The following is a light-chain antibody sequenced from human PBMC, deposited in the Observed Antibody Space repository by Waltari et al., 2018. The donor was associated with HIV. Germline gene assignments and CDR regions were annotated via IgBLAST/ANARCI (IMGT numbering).Light chain of an antibody. J-gene: IGLJ7*01. CDR1: LLPKQS. V-gene: IGLV3-25*03. CDR2: KDS. Sequence: SYDLTQHPSLSVSQGQTARITCPGDLLPKQSASWYQQKPGQAPVVVIYKDSERPSGIPERFSGSSSGTTVTLTSSGVQAEDEADYYCQSADSSGTYAVFGGGTQLTVL. CDR3: QSADSSGTYAV.